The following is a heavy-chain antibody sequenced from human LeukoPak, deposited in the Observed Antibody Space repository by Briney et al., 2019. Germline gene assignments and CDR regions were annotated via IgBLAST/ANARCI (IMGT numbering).Heavy chain of an antibody. CDR1: GFTFSSYA. D-gene: IGHD5-12*01. Sequence: GGSLRLSCAASGFTFSSYAMSWVRQAPGKGLEWVSVISGNAGSTYYADSVKGRFTISRDNSKNTLYLQMNSLRAEDTAIYYCAKDQNMVATAPFDCWGQGTLVTVSS. CDR2: ISGNAGST. CDR3: AKDQNMVATAPFDC. J-gene: IGHJ4*02. V-gene: IGHV3-23*01.